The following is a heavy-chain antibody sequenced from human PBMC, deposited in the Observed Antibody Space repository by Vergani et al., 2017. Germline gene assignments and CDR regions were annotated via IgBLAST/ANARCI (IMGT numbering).Heavy chain of an antibody. Sequence: QVQLQESGPGLVKPSETLSLTCTVSGGSISSYYWSWIRQPPGKGLEWIGYIYYRGSTNYNPSLKSRVTISVDTSKNQFSLKLSSVTAADTAVYYCAAAASLDYYYYMDVWGKGP. CDR3: AAAASLDYYYYMDV. V-gene: IGHV4-59*01. J-gene: IGHJ6*03. CDR2: IYYRGST. D-gene: IGHD2-2*01. CDR1: GGSISSYY.